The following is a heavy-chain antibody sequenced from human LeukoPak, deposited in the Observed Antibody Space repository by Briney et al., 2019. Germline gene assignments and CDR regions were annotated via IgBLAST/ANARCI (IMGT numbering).Heavy chain of an antibody. V-gene: IGHV1-69*04. CDR2: IIPILGIA. J-gene: IGHJ3*02. CDR3: ARATPSNYDILTGYNHDAFDI. D-gene: IGHD3-9*01. CDR1: GGTFSSYA. Sequence: ASVKVSCKASGGTFSSYAISWVRQAPGQGLEWMGRIIPILGIANYAQKFQGRVTITADKSTSTAYMELSSLRSEDTAVYYCARATPSNYDILTGYNHDAFDIWGQGTMVTVSS.